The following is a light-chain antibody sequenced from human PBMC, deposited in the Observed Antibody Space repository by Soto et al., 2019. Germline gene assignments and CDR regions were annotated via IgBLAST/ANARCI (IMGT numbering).Light chain of an antibody. CDR1: QSGSSN. CDR3: QQYNNWPQT. Sequence: EIVMTQSPATLSVSPGERATLSCRASQSGSSNFAWYQQKRGQAPRLLIYGASTRATGIPARFSCSGSGTEFTLTISSLQSADFAVYYCQQYNNWPQTFGQGTKVEIK. J-gene: IGKJ1*01. CDR2: GAS. V-gene: IGKV3-15*01.